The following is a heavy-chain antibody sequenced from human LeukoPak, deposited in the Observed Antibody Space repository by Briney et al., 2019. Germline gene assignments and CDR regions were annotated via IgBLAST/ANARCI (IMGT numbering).Heavy chain of an antibody. D-gene: IGHD6-19*01. J-gene: IGHJ6*03. CDR1: GFTFSSYS. CDR3: ATSLSGWGTYHDMDV. V-gene: IGHV3-48*04. Sequence: GGSLRLSCAASGFTFSSYSMNWVRQAPGKGLEWVSFISSDYTIYYADSVKGRFTLSRDNAKNSVYLQMNSLRAEDTAVYYCATSLSGWGTYHDMDVWGKGTTVTISS. CDR2: ISSDYTI.